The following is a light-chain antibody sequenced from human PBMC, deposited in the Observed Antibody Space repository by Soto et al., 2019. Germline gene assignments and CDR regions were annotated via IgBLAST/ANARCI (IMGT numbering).Light chain of an antibody. J-gene: IGKJ1*01. CDR2: QTS. CDR3: HQRESWPRT. Sequence: EIVLTHSPATLSSYPCDRVTLSCRASQYINTRLAWYQHRPGQAPRLLIYQTSIRAAGIPARFSASGSGTDFTLTISDVQPEDFALYYRHQRESWPRTFGQGTKVDIK. V-gene: IGKV3-11*01. CDR1: QYINTR.